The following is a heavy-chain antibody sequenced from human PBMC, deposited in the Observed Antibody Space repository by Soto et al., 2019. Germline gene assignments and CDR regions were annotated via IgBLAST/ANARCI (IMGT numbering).Heavy chain of an antibody. V-gene: IGHV3-23*01. J-gene: IGHJ2*01. Sequence: EVQLLESGGGLVQPGGSLRLSCAASGFTFSSYAMSWVRQAPGKGLEWVSAISGSGGSTYYADSVKGRFTISRDNSKNTLYLQMNSLRAEDTAVYYCTKDREWLAPPWWYFDLWGRGTLVTVSS. CDR3: TKDREWLAPPWWYFDL. D-gene: IGHD6-19*01. CDR1: GFTFSSYA. CDR2: ISGSGGST.